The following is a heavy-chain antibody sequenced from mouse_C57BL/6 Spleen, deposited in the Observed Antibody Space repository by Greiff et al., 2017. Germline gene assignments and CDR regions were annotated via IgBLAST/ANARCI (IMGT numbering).Heavy chain of an antibody. D-gene: IGHD2-10*02. V-gene: IGHV5-17*01. CDR1: GFTFSDYG. J-gene: IGHJ2*01. CDR3: ARISSWYFDY. Sequence: DVHLVESGGGLVKPGGSLKLSCAASGFTFSDYGMHWVRQAPEKGLEWVAYISSGSSTIYSADTVKGRFTISRDNAKNTLFLQMTSLRSEDTAMYYCARISSWYFDYWGQGTTLTVSS. CDR2: ISSGSSTI.